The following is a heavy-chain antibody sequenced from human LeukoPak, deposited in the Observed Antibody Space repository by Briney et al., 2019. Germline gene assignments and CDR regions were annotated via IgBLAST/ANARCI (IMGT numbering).Heavy chain of an antibody. J-gene: IGHJ4*02. V-gene: IGHV1-2*02. Sequence: ASVKVSCKTSGNTFTGYYMHWVRQAPGQGLEWMGWINPNSGGTNYAQKFQGRVTMTRDTSISTAYMELSRLRSDDTAVYYCATPPPYCTNGVCYGAADNYFDYWGQGTLVTVSS. CDR2: INPNSGGT. CDR3: ATPPPYCTNGVCYGAADNYFDY. CDR1: GNTFTGYY. D-gene: IGHD2-8*01.